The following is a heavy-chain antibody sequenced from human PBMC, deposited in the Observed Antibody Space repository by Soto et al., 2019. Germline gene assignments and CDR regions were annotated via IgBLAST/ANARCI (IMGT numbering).Heavy chain of an antibody. D-gene: IGHD3-22*01. CDR2: INAGNGNT. CDR1: GYTFTSYA. V-gene: IGHV1-3*01. J-gene: IGHJ3*02. Sequence: ASVKVSCKASGYTFTSYAMHWVRQAPGQRLEWMGWINAGNGNTKYSQKFQGRVTITRDTSASTAYMELSSLRSEDTAVYYCARVNRYYYDSLVPDSFDAFDIWGQGTMVTASS. CDR3: ARVNRYYYDSLVPDSFDAFDI.